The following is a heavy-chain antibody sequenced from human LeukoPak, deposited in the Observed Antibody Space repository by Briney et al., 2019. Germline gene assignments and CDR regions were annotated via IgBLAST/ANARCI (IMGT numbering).Heavy chain of an antibody. J-gene: IGHJ6*03. V-gene: IGHV3-33*01. Sequence: GGSLRLSCETSGFSFDDYAMHWVRQAPGKGLEWVAVIWYDGSNKYYADSVKGRFTISRDNSKNTLYLQMNSLRAEDTAVYYCARARAYYYYYMDVWGKGTTVTVSS. CDR2: IWYDGSNK. CDR3: ARARAYYYYYMDV. CDR1: GFSFDDYA. D-gene: IGHD3-10*01.